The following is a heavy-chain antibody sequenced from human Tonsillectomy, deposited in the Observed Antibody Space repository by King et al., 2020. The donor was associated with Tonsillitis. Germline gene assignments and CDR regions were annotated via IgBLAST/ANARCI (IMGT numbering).Heavy chain of an antibody. J-gene: IGHJ6*03. D-gene: IGHD1-26*01. CDR2: ITPYNGDT. V-gene: IGHV1-18*01. CDR1: GYMFTSYG. Sequence: QLVQSGAEVKKPGASVKVSCKASGYMFTSYGISWVRQAPGQGLEWMGWITPYNGDTNYAQQLQGRVTMTTDTSTSTVYMELRSLRSDDTAVYYCARDMWELRMDVWGKGTTVTVSS. CDR3: ARDMWELRMDV.